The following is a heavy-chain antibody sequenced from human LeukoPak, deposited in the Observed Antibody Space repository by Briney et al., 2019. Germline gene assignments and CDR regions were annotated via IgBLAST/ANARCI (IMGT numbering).Heavy chain of an antibody. CDR1: GSTFSNYA. J-gene: IGHJ3*02. Sequence: PGGSLRLSCAASGSTFSNYAMSWVRQAPGKGLEWVSAISGSGGSTYYADSVKGRFTISRDNSKNTLYLQMNSLRAEDTAVYYCAKCYYDSSGYYFGAFDIWGQGTMVTVSS. D-gene: IGHD3-22*01. CDR2: ISGSGGST. V-gene: IGHV3-23*01. CDR3: AKCYYDSSGYYFGAFDI.